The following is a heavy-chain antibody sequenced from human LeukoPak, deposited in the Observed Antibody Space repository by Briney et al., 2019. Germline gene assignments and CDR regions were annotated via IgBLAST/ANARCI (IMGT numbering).Heavy chain of an antibody. D-gene: IGHD1-14*01. Sequence: SVSVSCTGSGYTFTCYYMHWVRQAPAQGLEWMGRINPNCCGTNNAHKLQGRVTITMDTSISTAYMELSRRRSDDTAVYYCASTEEADLVIFGYWGEGTLVTVSS. V-gene: IGHV1-2*06. J-gene: IGHJ4*02. CDR1: GYTFTCYY. CDR3: ASTEEADLVIFGY. CDR2: INPNCCGT.